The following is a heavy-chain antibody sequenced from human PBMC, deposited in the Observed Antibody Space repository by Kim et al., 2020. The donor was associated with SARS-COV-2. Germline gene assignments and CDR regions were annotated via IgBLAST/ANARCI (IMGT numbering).Heavy chain of an antibody. D-gene: IGHD1-7*01. Sequence: YYNPSLKSRVTISVDTSENQFSLKLSSVTAADTAVYYCARRAWNYDYFDYWGQGTLVTVSS. J-gene: IGHJ4*02. CDR3: ARRAWNYDYFDY. V-gene: IGHV4-31*02.